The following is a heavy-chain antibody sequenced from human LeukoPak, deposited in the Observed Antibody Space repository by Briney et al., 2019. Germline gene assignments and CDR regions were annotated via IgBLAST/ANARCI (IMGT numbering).Heavy chain of an antibody. J-gene: IGHJ4*02. V-gene: IGHV3-23*01. CDR3: AKDRVPQYCNGDCPFDY. CDR1: GFTVSSNY. D-gene: IGHD2-21*02. CDR2: ISDSGDNT. Sequence: GGSLRLSCAASGFTVSSNYMSWVRQAPGKGLEWVSAISDSGDNTYYADSVKGRFTISRDNSKNTLYLQMNSLRAEDTAIYYCAKDRVPQYCNGDCPFDYWGQGTLVTVSS.